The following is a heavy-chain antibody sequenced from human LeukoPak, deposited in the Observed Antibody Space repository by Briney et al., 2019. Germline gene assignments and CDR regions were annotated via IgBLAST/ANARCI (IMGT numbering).Heavy chain of an antibody. CDR2: INHSGST. D-gene: IGHD3-10*01. CDR1: GGSLSGYY. V-gene: IGHV4-34*01. Sequence: SETLSLTCVVYGGSLSGYYWSWIRQPPGKGLEWIGEINHSGSTNHNPSLKSRVTISVDMSKNQFSLKLSSVTAADTAVYYCARGPATGSYFAWFDPWGQGTLVTVSS. CDR3: ARGPATGSYFAWFDP. J-gene: IGHJ5*02.